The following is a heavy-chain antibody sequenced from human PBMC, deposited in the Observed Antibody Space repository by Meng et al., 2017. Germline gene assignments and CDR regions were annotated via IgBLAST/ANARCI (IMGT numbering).Heavy chain of an antibody. CDR3: ARDEDISAAGKLFGDY. CDR2: IDPNNDHT. Sequence: QLGQSWPEVKKPGASVKLSCKHSGYTFAAYWIHWLRQAPGQGLEWMGRIDPNNDHTQYAQNFQGRVTMTSDTSISTVYMELNGLRSDDTAVYYCARDEDISAAGKLFGDYWGQGTLVTVSS. V-gene: IGHV1-2*06. CDR1: GYTFAAYW. D-gene: IGHD6-13*01. J-gene: IGHJ4*02.